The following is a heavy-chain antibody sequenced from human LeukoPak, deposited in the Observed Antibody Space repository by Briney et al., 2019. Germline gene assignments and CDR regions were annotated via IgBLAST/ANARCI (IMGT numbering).Heavy chain of an antibody. CDR2: IYYSGST. J-gene: IGHJ4*02. Sequence: SETLSLTCTVSGGSISSYYWSLIRQPPGKGLEWIGYIYYSGSTNYNPSLKSRVTISVDTSKNQFSLKLSSVTAADTAVYYCARDTAGYFDYWGQGTLVTVSS. V-gene: IGHV4-59*01. CDR1: GGSISSYY. CDR3: ARDTAGYFDY.